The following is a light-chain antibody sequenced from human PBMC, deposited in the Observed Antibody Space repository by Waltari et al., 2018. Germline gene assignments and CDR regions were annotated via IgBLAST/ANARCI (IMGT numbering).Light chain of an antibody. CDR3: QQYGSSLPYT. CDR2: GAS. CDR1: QSVSSSY. J-gene: IGKJ2*01. Sequence: EIVLTQSPGTLSLSPGERATLSYRASQSVSSSYLAWYQQKPGQAPRPLIYGASSRATGIPDRFSGSGSGTDFTLTISRLEPEDFAVYYCQQYGSSLPYTFGQGTKLEIK. V-gene: IGKV3-20*01.